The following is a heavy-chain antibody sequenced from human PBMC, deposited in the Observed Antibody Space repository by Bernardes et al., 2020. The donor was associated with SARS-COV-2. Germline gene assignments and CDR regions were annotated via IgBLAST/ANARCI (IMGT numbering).Heavy chain of an antibody. V-gene: IGHV1-18*01. CDR1: GYTFTSYG. CDR2: ISAYNGNT. Sequence: ASVKVSCKASGYTFTSYGISWVRQAPGQGLEWMGWISAYNGNTNYAQKLQGRVTMTTDTSTSTAYMELRSLRSDDTAVYYCARDDLGDRWVVVAASDYYYYGMDVWGQGTTVTVSS. CDR3: ARDDLGDRWVVVAASDYYYYGMDV. J-gene: IGHJ6*02. D-gene: IGHD2-15*01.